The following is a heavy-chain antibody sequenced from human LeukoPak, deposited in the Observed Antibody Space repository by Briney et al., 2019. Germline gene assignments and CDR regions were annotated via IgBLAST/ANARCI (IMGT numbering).Heavy chain of an antibody. CDR3: ARAPVFGYSYGYTGRYYFDY. Sequence: PSETLSLTCTVSGGSISSYYWSWIRQPPGKGLEWIGYIYYSGSTYYNPSLKSRVTISVDTSKNQFSLKLSSVTAADTAVYYCARAPVFGYSYGYTGRYYFDYWGQGTLVTVSS. V-gene: IGHV4-59*12. D-gene: IGHD5-18*01. CDR1: GGSISSYY. J-gene: IGHJ4*02. CDR2: IYYSGST.